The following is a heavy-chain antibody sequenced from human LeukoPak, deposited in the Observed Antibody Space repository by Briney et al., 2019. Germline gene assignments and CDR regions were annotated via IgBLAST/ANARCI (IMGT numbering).Heavy chain of an antibody. CDR1: GFTFSSYS. CDR2: ISSSSSTI. J-gene: IGHJ4*02. D-gene: IGHD6-19*01. CDR3: ARDEYSSGWHTPTRAVDY. V-gene: IGHV3-48*02. Sequence: PGGSLRLSCAASGFTFSSYSMNWVRQAPGKGLEWVSYISSSSSTIYYADSVKGRFTISRDNAKNSLYLQMNSLRDEDTAVYYCARDEYSSGWHTPTRAVDYWGQGTLVTVSS.